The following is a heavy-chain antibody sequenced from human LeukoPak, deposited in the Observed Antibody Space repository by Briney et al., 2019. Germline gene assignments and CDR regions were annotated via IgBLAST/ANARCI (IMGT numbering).Heavy chain of an antibody. Sequence: PSETPSLTCTVSGDSISPYYWSWIQQPPGKGLEWIGYIYYTENTNYNPSLKSRVTISLDTSRNQFSLRLSSVTAADTAVYYCARGLGSSSSNMDVWAKGTTVTVSS. CDR1: GDSISPYY. CDR2: IYYTENT. J-gene: IGHJ6*03. CDR3: ARGLGSSSSNMDV. V-gene: IGHV4-59*01. D-gene: IGHD6-6*01.